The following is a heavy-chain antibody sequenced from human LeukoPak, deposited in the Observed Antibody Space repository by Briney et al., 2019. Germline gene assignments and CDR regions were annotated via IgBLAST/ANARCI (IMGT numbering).Heavy chain of an antibody. CDR2: LTADGSST. V-gene: IGHV3-74*03. Sequence: GGSLRLSCAASGFTLITYAMYWVRQAPGKGLVWVSRLTADGSSTTYADSVMGRFTVSRDIAKNTLYLEMNSLRAEDTAVYYCARAQLGTPTDYWGQGTLVTVSS. J-gene: IGHJ4*02. D-gene: IGHD1-26*01. CDR1: GFTLITYA. CDR3: ARAQLGTPTDY.